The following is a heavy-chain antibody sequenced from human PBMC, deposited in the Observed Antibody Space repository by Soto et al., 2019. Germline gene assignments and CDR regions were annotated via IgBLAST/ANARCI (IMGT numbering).Heavy chain of an antibody. J-gene: IGHJ4*01. CDR2: IYSGGST. CDR1: GFTVSSNY. Sequence: GGSLRLSCAASGFTVSSNYMSWVRQAPGKGLEWVSVIYSGGSTYYADSVKGRFTISRHNSKNTLYHQMNSLRAEDTAVYYCTGDYYYDSSGYYYDSWGQGTLVTVSS. D-gene: IGHD3-22*01. V-gene: IGHV3-53*04. CDR3: TGDYYYDSSGYYYDS.